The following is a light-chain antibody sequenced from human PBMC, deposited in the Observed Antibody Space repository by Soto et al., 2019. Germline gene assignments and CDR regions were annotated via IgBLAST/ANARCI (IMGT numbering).Light chain of an antibody. Sequence: IQMTQSPSSLSASVGDSVTVTCRASQSINIYLNWYQQKPGTAPTLLIYGASSLQSGVPSRFTGGGSRTDFTLTLSSLQPEDFATYYCQKSYISPYPLGQGTKLEMK. CDR1: QSINIY. J-gene: IGKJ2*01. V-gene: IGKV1-39*01. CDR3: QKSYISPYP. CDR2: GAS.